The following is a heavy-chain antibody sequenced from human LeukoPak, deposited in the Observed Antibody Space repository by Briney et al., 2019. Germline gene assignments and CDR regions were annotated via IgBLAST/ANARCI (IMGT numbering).Heavy chain of an antibody. CDR3: ARDVKSSGYYLELQHANYYGMDV. V-gene: IGHV3-30-3*01. CDR2: ISYDGSNK. J-gene: IGHJ6*02. D-gene: IGHD3-22*01. CDR1: GFTFSSYA. Sequence: PGGSLRLSSAASGFTFSSYAMHWVRQAPGKGLEWVAVISYDGSNKYYADSVKGRFTISRDNSKNTLYLQMNSLRAEDTAVYYCARDVKSSGYYLELQHANYYGMDVWGQGTTVTVSS.